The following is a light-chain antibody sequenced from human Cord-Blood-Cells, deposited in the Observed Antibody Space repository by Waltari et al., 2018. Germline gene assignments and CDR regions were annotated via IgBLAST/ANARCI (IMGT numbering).Light chain of an antibody. Sequence: QSALTQPRSVSGSPGQSVTIPCTGTSSYAGGYNYVSWYQQHPGKAPKLMIYDVSKRPSGVPDRFSGSKSGNTASLTISGLQAEDEADYYCCSYAGSYTWVFGGGTKLTVL. V-gene: IGLV2-11*01. CDR1: SSYAGGYNY. CDR3: CSYAGSYTWV. CDR2: DVS. J-gene: IGLJ3*02.